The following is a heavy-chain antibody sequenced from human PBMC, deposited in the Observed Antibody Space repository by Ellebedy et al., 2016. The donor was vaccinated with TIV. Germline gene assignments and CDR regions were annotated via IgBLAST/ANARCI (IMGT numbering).Heavy chain of an antibody. J-gene: IGHJ2*01. CDR3: ARGRIAQLWSERYFDL. D-gene: IGHD5-18*01. CDR2: ISAYNGNT. V-gene: IGHV1-18*04. Sequence: ASVKVSCKASGYTFTGYYMHWVRQAPGQGLEWMGWISAYNGNTNYAQKLQGRVTMTTDTSTSTAYMELSSLRSDDTAVYYCARGRIAQLWSERYFDLWGRGTLVTVSS. CDR1: GYTFTGYY.